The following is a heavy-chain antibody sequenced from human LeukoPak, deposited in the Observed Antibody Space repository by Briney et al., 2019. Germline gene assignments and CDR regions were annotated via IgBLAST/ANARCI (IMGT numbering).Heavy chain of an antibody. CDR1: GGSISSSSYY. CDR2: IYYSGST. Sequence: SETLSLTCTVSGGSISSSSYYWGWIRQPPGKGLEWIGSIYYSGSTYYNPPLKSRVTISVDTSKNQFSLKLSSVTAADTAVYYCARDLYYYDSSGYYESPDYFDYWGQGTLVTVSS. D-gene: IGHD3-22*01. V-gene: IGHV4-39*07. J-gene: IGHJ4*02. CDR3: ARDLYYYDSSGYYESPDYFDY.